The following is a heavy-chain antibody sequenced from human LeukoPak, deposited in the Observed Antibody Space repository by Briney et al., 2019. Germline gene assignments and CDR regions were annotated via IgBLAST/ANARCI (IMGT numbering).Heavy chain of an antibody. Sequence: GGSLRLSCAASGFTFSSYAMSWVRQAPGKGLEWVSAISGSGGSTYYADSVKGRFTISRDNSKNTLYLQMNCLRAEDTAVYYCAKFGSSGYYPYYGMDVWGQGTTVTVSS. V-gene: IGHV3-23*01. J-gene: IGHJ6*02. CDR1: GFTFSSYA. CDR3: AKFGSSGYYPYYGMDV. CDR2: ISGSGGST. D-gene: IGHD3-22*01.